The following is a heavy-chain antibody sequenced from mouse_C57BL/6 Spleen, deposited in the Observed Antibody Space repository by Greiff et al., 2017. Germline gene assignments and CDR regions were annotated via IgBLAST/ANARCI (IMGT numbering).Heavy chain of an antibody. CDR1: GFNIKDDY. J-gene: IGHJ2*01. CDR3: THYGSIFDY. V-gene: IGHV14-4*01. CDR2: IDPENGDT. Sequence: EVLLVESGAELVRPGASVKLSCTASGFNIKDDYMHWVKQRPEQGLEWIGWIDPENGDTEYASKFQGKATITADTSSNTAYLQLSSLTSEDTAVYYCTHYGSIFDYWGQGTTLTVSS. D-gene: IGHD1-1*01.